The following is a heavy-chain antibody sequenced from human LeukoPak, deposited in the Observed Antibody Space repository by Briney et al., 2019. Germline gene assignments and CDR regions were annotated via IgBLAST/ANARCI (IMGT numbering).Heavy chain of an antibody. V-gene: IGHV3-30*03. CDR2: ISYDGSMT. D-gene: IGHD1-1*01. J-gene: IGHJ4*02. CDR3: GHPELP. CDR1: GFPFSNYG. Sequence: GGSLRLSCATSGFPFSNYGMHWVRQAPGKGLEWVATISYDGSMTYFTDSVKGRFTISRDNSKNMLYVQMTSLRAEDTAVYYCGHPELPWGQGTLVTVSS.